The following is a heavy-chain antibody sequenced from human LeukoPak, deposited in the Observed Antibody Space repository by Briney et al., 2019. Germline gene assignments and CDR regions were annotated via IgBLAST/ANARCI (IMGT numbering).Heavy chain of an antibody. J-gene: IGHJ4*02. D-gene: IGHD2-2*02. CDR3: ARGRTQYCSSTSCYTGDY. Sequence: GGSLRLSCAASGFTFSSYAMSWVRQAPGKGLEWVSGIGGSGGSTYYADSVKGQFTISRDNSKNTLYLQMNSLRAEDTAIYYCARGRTQYCSSTSCYTGDYWGQGTLVTVSS. V-gene: IGHV3-23*01. CDR1: GFTFSSYA. CDR2: IGGSGGST.